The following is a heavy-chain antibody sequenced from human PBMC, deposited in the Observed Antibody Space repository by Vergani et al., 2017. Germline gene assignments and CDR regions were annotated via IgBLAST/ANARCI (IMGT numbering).Heavy chain of an antibody. CDR1: GGSISSYY. V-gene: IGHV4-4*07. D-gene: IGHD2-2*01. Sequence: QVQLQESGPGLVKPSETLSLTCTVSGGSISSYYWSWIRQPAGKGLEWIGRIYTSGSTNYNPSLKSRVTISVDTSKNQFSLKLSSVTAADTAVYYCGSSTQGYYYYYMDVWGKGTTVTVSS. CDR2: IYTSGST. CDR3: GSSTQGYYYYYMDV. J-gene: IGHJ6*03.